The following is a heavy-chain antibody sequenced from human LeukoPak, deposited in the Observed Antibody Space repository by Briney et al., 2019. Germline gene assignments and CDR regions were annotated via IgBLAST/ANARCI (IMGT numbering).Heavy chain of an antibody. Sequence: GGSLRLSRAASGVTFSSYWMHWVRRAPGKGLVWVSRINSDGSSTSYADSVKGRFTISRDNAKNTLYLQMNSLRAEDTAVYYCARDGYSGYVSDFDYWGQGTLVTVSS. J-gene: IGHJ4*02. CDR2: INSDGSST. V-gene: IGHV3-74*01. CDR1: GVTFSSYW. CDR3: ARDGYSGYVSDFDY. D-gene: IGHD5-12*01.